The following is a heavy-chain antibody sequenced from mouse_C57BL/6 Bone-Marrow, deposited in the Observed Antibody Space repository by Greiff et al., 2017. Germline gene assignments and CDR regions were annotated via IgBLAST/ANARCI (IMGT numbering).Heavy chain of an antibody. J-gene: IGHJ4*01. D-gene: IGHD1-1*01. CDR1: GYTFTSYG. CDR2: LYPRSGNT. V-gene: IGHV1-81*01. Sequence: QVHVKQSGAELARPGASVKLSCKASGYTFTSYGISWVKQRTGQGLEWIGELYPRSGNTYYNEKFKGKATLTADKSSSTAYMELRSLTSEDSAVYFCAIRGSSPHYYAMDYGGQGTSVTVSS. CDR3: AIRGSSPHYYAMDY.